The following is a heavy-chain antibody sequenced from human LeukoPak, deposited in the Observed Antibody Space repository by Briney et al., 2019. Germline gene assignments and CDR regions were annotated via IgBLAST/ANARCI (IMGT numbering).Heavy chain of an antibody. CDR1: GFTFSSYA. J-gene: IGHJ4*02. CDR3: ARGKHYGSGVGDY. D-gene: IGHD3-10*01. CDR2: ISRNGGST. V-gene: IGHV3-64*01. Sequence: GGSLRLSCAASGFTFSSYAMHWVRQAPGKGLECVSAISRNGGSTYYANSVKGRFTISRDNSKNTLYLQMGSLRAEDMAVYYCARGKHYGSGVGDYWGQGTLVTVSS.